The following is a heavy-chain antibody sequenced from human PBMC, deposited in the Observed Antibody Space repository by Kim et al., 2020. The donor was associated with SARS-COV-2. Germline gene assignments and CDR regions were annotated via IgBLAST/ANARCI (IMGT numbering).Heavy chain of an antibody. CDR1: RGSIRSYY. V-gene: IGHV4-59*01. Sequence: SETLSLTCIVSRGSIRSYYWSWIRQPPGKGLEWIGYIYYSGITNYNPSLKSRVTISVDMSKNQFSLKLSSVTAADTAMYYCARGYEQFGFDWGQGTLVTVSS. D-gene: IGHD6-6*01. J-gene: IGHJ4*02. CDR3: ARGYEQFGFD. CDR2: IYYSGIT.